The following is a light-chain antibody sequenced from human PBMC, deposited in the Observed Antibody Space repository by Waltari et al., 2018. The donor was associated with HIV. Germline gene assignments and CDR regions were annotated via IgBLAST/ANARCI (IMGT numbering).Light chain of an antibody. CDR3: MIWHSSHWV. V-gene: IGLV5-45*01. CDR2: YKSASDK. Sequence: QAVLTQPASLSAPPGASASLTCTLRSGINVGTYRIYWYQQKPGSPPQYLLRYKSASDKQQGSGVPSRFSGSKDASANAGILLISGLQSEDEADYYCMIWHSSHWVFGGGTKLTVL. CDR1: SGINVGTYR. J-gene: IGLJ3*02.